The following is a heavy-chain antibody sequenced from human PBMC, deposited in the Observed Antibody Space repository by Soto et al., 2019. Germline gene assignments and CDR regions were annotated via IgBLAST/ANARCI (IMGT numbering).Heavy chain of an antibody. V-gene: IGHV4-59*01. Sequence: SETLSLTCHVSGVPIDQYYWTWIRRSPGRGLEWNGYILHRGGTNYNPSIKSRVTIWADVSESMDSLTMTSVTDADTAHYSCARGIQPPTLSPWDVWGRGNSVTVSS. CDR3: ARGIQPPTLSPWDV. D-gene: IGHD1-1*01. CDR1: GVPIDQYY. CDR2: ILHRGGT. J-gene: IGHJ6*01.